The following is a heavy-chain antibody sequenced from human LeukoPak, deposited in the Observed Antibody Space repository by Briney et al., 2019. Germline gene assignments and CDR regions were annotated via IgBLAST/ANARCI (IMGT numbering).Heavy chain of an antibody. CDR3: ARLPYQGSSLDY. V-gene: IGHV4-61*01. J-gene: IGHJ4*02. CDR2: VFNSGIT. CDR1: GASLSTSPYY. Sequence: SETLSLTCSVSGASLSTSPYYWGWIRQPPGKGLEWIGYVFNSGITNYNPSLKSRVSMSIDTSTSQFSLKVSSVTTADTAVYYCARLPYQGSSLDYWGQGTLVTVSS.